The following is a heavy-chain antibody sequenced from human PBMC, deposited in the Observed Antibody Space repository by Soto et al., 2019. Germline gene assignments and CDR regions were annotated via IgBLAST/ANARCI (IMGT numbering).Heavy chain of an antibody. D-gene: IGHD2-8*01. CDR1: GFTLSDYG. CDR2: ISFDGSDT. Sequence: GGSLRLSCTASGFTLSDYGMHWVRQAPGKGLEWVAFISFDGSDTYYADSLKGRFTVSRDNSKNTLYLQVNSLRDDDTAVFYCARGRWRGYCTSAVCYTFDSWGQGTLVTVSS. J-gene: IGHJ4*02. CDR3: ARGRWRGYCTSAVCYTFDS. V-gene: IGHV3-30*03.